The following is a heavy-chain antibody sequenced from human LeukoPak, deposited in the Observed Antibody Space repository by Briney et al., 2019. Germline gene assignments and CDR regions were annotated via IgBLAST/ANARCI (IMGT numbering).Heavy chain of an antibody. Sequence: GGSLRLSCAASGFTFGSYAMNWVRQAPGKGLEWVSAMSGSGASTNYADSVKGRFTISRDNSRDTLYLQMISLRADDTAVYYCAKISRGYSFGLYLDYWGQGTLVTVSS. D-gene: IGHD5-18*01. CDR1: GFTFGSYA. CDR3: AKISRGYSFGLYLDY. V-gene: IGHV3-23*01. J-gene: IGHJ4*02. CDR2: MSGSGAST.